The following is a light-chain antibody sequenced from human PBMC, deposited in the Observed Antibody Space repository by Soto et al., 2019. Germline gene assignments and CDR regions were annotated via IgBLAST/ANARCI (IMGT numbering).Light chain of an antibody. V-gene: IGKV3-15*01. CDR2: GAS. J-gene: IGKJ1*01. Sequence: VVTQSPATLSVFPGETATLSCRASQSGSSELAWYQQRPGQAPRLIIYGASTRATGIPARFRGSGSGTEFRLAISSLQSEDFATYYGQQYNTWHPKMAFGRGTKVEIK. CDR1: QSGSSE. CDR3: QQYNTWHPKMA.